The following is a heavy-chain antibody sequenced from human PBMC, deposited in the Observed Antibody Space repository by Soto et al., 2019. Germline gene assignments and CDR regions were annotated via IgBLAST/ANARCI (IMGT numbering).Heavy chain of an antibody. CDR1: GGTFSSYA. V-gene: IGHV1-69*06. D-gene: IGHD5-12*01. CDR2: IIPIFGTA. CDR3: ARVRAEMATIRGLYCFDY. Sequence: QVQLVQSGAEVKKPGSSVKVSCKASGGTFSSYAISWVRQAPGQGLEWMGGIIPIFGTANYAQKFQGRVTITADKSTSTAYMELSSLRSEDTAVYYCARVRAEMATIRGLYCFDYWGQGTLVTVSS. J-gene: IGHJ4*02.